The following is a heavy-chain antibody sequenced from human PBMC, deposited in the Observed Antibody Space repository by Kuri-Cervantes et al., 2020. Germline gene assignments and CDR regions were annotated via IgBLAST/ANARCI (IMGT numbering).Heavy chain of an antibody. CDR2: IIPIFGTA. D-gene: IGHD3-22*01. J-gene: IGHJ4*02. CDR1: GGTFSSYA. Sequence: SVKVSCKASGGTFSSYAISWVRQAAGQGLEWMGGIIPIFGTANYAQKFQGRVTITADESTSTAYMGLSSLRSEDTAVYYCARGDYYDFGGDYWGQGTLVTVSS. V-gene: IGHV1-69*13. CDR3: ARGDYYDFGGDY.